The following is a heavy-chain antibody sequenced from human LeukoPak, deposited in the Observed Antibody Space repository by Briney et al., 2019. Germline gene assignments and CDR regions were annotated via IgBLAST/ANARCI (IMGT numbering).Heavy chain of an antibody. V-gene: IGHV4-61*09. J-gene: IGHJ4*02. CDR1: GGSISSGSYY. CDR3: ARDPAYYYDSSAYWR. CDR2: IYTSGRT. D-gene: IGHD3-22*01. Sequence: SQTLSLTCTVSGGSISSGSYYGSWIRQPAGKGLEWIGHIYTSGRTNYNPSLKSRVTISVDTSKNQFSLKLTSVTAADTAVYYCARDPAYYYDSSAYWRWGQGTLVTVSS.